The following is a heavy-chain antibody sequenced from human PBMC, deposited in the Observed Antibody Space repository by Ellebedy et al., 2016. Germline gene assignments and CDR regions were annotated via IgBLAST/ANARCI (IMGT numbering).Heavy chain of an antibody. J-gene: IGHJ4*02. CDR3: ARYCSSTSCYGPIDY. Sequence: SETLSLXXAVYGGSFSGYYWSWIRQPPGKGLEWIGEINHSGSTNYNPSLKSRVTISVDTSKNQFSLKLSSVTAADTAVYYCARYCSSTSCYGPIDYWGQGTLVTVSS. CDR2: INHSGST. V-gene: IGHV4-34*01. CDR1: GGSFSGYY. D-gene: IGHD2-2*01.